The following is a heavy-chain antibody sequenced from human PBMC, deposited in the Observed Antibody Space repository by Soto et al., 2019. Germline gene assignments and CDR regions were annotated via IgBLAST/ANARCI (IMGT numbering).Heavy chain of an antibody. CDR2: IYSGGST. Sequence: EVQLVESGGGLVQPGGSLRLSCAASGFTVSTKYMSWVRQAPGKGLEWVSVIYSGGSTFYADSVRGRFTISRDNSKNTVNLQRNSRRAEDTAVYYCARDPGAADYWGQGPLVPVSS. D-gene: IGHD7-27*01. J-gene: IGHJ4*02. CDR1: GFTVSTKY. CDR3: ARDPGAADY. V-gene: IGHV3-66*01.